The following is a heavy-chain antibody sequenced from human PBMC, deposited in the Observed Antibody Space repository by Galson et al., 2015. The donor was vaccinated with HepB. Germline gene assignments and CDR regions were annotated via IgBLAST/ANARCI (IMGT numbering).Heavy chain of an antibody. D-gene: IGHD3-22*01. J-gene: IGHJ4*02. CDR1: GFTFSIYS. CDR2: ITSDGNAI. CDR3: AKERGAGSRFYYQGLHF. V-gene: IGHV3-48*01. Sequence: SLRLSCAASGFTFSIYSMNWVRQAPGKGLEWVSYITSDGNAIYYADSVKGRFTISRDNAKNSLYLQVNSLKTEDTALYYCAKERGAGSRFYYQGLHFWGQGTLVAVSS.